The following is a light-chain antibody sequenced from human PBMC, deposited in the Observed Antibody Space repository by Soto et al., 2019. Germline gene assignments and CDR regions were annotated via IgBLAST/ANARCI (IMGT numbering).Light chain of an antibody. CDR2: AAS. CDR1: QGISSY. Sequence: IQLTQSPCSLSASVGDRVTITCRASQGISSYLAWYQQKPGKAPKLLIYAASTLQSGVPSRFSGSGSGTEFTLTISSLQPDDFPTYYCQQYNSYSFGQATKVDIK. CDR3: QQYNSYS. J-gene: IGKJ1*01. V-gene: IGKV1-9*01.